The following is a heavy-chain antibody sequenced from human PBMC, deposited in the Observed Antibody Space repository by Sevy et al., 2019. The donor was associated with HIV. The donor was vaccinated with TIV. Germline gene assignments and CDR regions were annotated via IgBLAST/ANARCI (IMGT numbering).Heavy chain of an antibody. CDR3: AKEYYYFDL. CDR2: ISWDGGST. D-gene: IGHD1-26*01. CDR1: GFTFDDYA. Sequence: GGSLRLSCAASGFTFDDYAMHWVRQAPGKGLEWVSLISWDGGSTKFADSVKGRFTISRDNSKNTLYLQMNSLRAEDTAVYYCAKEYYYFDLWGRGTLVTVSS. V-gene: IGHV3-43D*04. J-gene: IGHJ2*01.